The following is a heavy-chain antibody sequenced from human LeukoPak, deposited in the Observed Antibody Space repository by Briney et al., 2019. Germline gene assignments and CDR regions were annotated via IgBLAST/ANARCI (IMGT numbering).Heavy chain of an antibody. CDR2: IYYSGST. CDR1: GGSISSYY. J-gene: IGHJ4*02. CDR3: ARDNRCGSSTSCRRYFDY. Sequence: SETLSLTCTVSGGSISSYYWSWTRQPPGKGLEWIAYIYYSGSTNYNPSLKSRVTIAVDTSKNQFSLKLNSVTAADTAVYYCARDNRCGSSTSCRRYFDYWGQGTLVTVSS. D-gene: IGHD2-2*01. V-gene: IGHV4-59*01.